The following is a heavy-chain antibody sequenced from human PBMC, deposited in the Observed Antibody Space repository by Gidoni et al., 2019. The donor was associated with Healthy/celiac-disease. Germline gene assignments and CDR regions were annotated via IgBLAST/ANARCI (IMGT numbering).Heavy chain of an antibody. V-gene: IGHV1-69*06. Sequence: QVQLVQSGAEVKKPGSSVKVSCKASGGTFSRYAISRVRQAPGQGLEWMGGIIPIFGTANYAQKFQGRVTITADKSTSTAYMELSSLRSEDTAVYYCVGGLRGYCSSTSCPTHYYYYGMDVWGQGTTVTVSS. CDR3: VGGLRGYCSSTSCPTHYYYYGMDV. CDR1: GGTFSRYA. D-gene: IGHD2-2*01. J-gene: IGHJ6*02. CDR2: IIPIFGTA.